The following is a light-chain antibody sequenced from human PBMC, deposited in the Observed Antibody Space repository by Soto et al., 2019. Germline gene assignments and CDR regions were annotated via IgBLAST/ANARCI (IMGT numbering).Light chain of an antibody. Sequence: EIVMTQSPATLSVAPVDXATVSCRASQSVSSNLAWYQHKPGQAPRLLIYDASLRATGVPDRFSGSGSGTDFTLTITRLEPDDSAVYYCQQHSISHITFGQGTRLEI. CDR3: QQHSISHIT. V-gene: IGKV3D-15*01. CDR2: DAS. J-gene: IGKJ5*01. CDR1: QSVSSN.